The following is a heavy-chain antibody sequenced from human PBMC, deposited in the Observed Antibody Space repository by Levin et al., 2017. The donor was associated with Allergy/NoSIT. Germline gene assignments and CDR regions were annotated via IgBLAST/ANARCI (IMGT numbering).Heavy chain of an antibody. CDR1: GFTFSNYS. CDR3: ARDSTAVSSDY. CDR2: ISSRSSNI. D-gene: IGHD4-11*01. Sequence: GGSLRLSCAASGFTFSNYSMNWVRQAPGKGLEWVSSISSRSSNIYYADSVKGRFTISRDNAKNSLYPQMNSLRAEDTAVYYCARDSTAVSSDYWGQGTLVTVSS. V-gene: IGHV3-21*01. J-gene: IGHJ4*02.